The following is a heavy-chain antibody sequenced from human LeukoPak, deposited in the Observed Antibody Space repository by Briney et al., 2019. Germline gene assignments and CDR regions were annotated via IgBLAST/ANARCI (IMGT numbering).Heavy chain of an antibody. CDR1: GGSISSYY. D-gene: IGHD3-22*01. CDR3: ARDRYYYDSSTYYSAFDI. J-gene: IGHJ3*02. Sequence: SETLSLTCTVSGGSISSYYWSWIRQPAGKGLEWIGRIYTSGSTNYNPSLKSRVTMSVDTSKNQFSLKLSSVTAADTAVYYCARDRYYYDSSTYYSAFDIWGQGTLVTVSS. V-gene: IGHV4-4*07. CDR2: IYTSGST.